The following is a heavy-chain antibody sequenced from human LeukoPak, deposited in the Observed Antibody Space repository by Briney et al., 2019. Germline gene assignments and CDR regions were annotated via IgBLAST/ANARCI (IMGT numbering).Heavy chain of an antibody. CDR1: GFTFSSYA. V-gene: IGHV3-23*01. CDR3: AKDQPNLLTGYYRYYYYYYGMDV. J-gene: IGHJ6*02. D-gene: IGHD3-9*01. CDR2: ISGSGGST. Sequence: GGSLRLSCAASGFTFSSYAMSWVRQAPGKGLEWVSAISGSGGSTYYADSVKGRFTISRDNSKNTLYLQMNSLRAEDTAGYYCAKDQPNLLTGYYRYYYYYYGMDVWGQGTTVTVSS.